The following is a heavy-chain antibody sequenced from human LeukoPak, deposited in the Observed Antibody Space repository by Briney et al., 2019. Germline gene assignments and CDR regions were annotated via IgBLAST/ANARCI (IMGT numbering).Heavy chain of an antibody. CDR2: IYYSGST. CDR3: ARTLQRPIAAAGTRWFDP. J-gene: IGHJ5*02. CDR1: GGSISSYY. Sequence: SETLSLTCTVSGGSISSYYWSWIRQPPGKGLGWIGYIYYSGSTNYNPSLKSRVTISVDTSKNQFSLKLSSVTAADTAVYYCARTLQRPIAAAGTRWFDPWGQGTLVTVSS. D-gene: IGHD6-13*01. V-gene: IGHV4-59*08.